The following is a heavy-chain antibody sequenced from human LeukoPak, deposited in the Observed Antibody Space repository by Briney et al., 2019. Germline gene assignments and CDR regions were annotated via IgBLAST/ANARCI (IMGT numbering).Heavy chain of an antibody. CDR3: ARDPVWFGELLHAFDY. Sequence: PGGSLRLSCAASGFTFNSYAMHWVRQAPGKGLEWVAVISYDGSNKYYADSVKGRFTISRDNSKNTLYLQMNSLRAEDTAVYYCARDPVWFGELLHAFDYWGQGTLVTVSS. V-gene: IGHV3-30-3*01. CDR1: GFTFNSYA. J-gene: IGHJ4*02. CDR2: ISYDGSNK. D-gene: IGHD3-10*01.